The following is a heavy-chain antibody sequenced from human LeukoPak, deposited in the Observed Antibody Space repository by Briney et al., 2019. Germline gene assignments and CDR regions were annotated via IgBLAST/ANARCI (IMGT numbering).Heavy chain of an antibody. D-gene: IGHD5-18*01. CDR1: GFTFGSHA. V-gene: IGHV3-30*01. J-gene: IGHJ6*04. Sequence: GGSLRPSCAASGFTFGSHALHWVRQAPGKGLDWLAGISPDGRNEYYAQSVKGRFTISRDNSKNTLYVEMTSLRGDDTAVYYCARQGYSIHYQHQYIYVWGNGATVTVSS. CDR3: ARQGYSIHYQHQYIYV. CDR2: ISPDGRNE.